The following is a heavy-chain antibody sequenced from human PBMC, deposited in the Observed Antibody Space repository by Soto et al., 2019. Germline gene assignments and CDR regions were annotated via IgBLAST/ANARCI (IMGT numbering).Heavy chain of an antibody. CDR2: IIPIFGTA. CDR3: ARVQVEMATIYNWFDP. D-gene: IGHD5-12*01. V-gene: IGHV1-69*01. J-gene: IGHJ5*02. CDR1: GGTFSSYA. Sequence: QVQLVQSGAEVKKPGSSVKVSCKASGGTFSSYAISWVRQAPGQGLEWMGGIIPIFGTANYAQKFQGRVTIPGDESTSTAYMELSSLRAEDTAVYYCARVQVEMATIYNWFDPWGQGTLVTVSS.